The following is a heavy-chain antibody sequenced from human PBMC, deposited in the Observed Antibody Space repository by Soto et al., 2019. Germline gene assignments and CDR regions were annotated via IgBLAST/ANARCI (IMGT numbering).Heavy chain of an antibody. D-gene: IGHD2-15*01. CDR3: ARDRCVGGSCYVSH. Sequence: GVSLRLSFAAPGFTFSDYYMSWIRQAPGKGLEWVSYISSSGSTIYYADSVKGRFTISRDNAKNSLYLQMNSLRAEDTAVYYCARDRCVGGSCYVSHWGQGTLVTVSS. J-gene: IGHJ4*02. CDR2: ISSSGSTI. V-gene: IGHV3-11*01. CDR1: GFTFSDYY.